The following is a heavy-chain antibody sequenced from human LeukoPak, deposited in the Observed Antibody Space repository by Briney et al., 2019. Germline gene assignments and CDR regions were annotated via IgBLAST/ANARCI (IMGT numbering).Heavy chain of an antibody. V-gene: IGHV4-30-2*01. CDR1: GGSISSGGYS. CDR3: AREAVRGVMGGWFDP. D-gene: IGHD3-10*01. J-gene: IGHJ5*02. Sequence: SQTLSLTCAVSGGSISSGGYSWSWIRQPPGKGLEWIGYIYHSGSTCYNPSLKSRVTISVDRSKNQFSLKLSSVTAADTAVYYCAREAVRGVMGGWFDPWGQGTLVTVSS. CDR2: IYHSGST.